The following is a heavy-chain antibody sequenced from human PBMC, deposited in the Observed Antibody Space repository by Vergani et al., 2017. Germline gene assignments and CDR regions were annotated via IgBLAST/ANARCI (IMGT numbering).Heavy chain of an antibody. Sequence: QVQLQESGPGLVKPSETLSLTCAVSGYSISSGYYWGWIRQPPGKGLEWIGRIHTSGSTNYNPSLKSRVTMSEDTSKNQFSLSLTSVTAADTAIYYCARHRGSGGFFPSSYFYGMDVWGHGTTVTVSS. CDR2: IHTSGST. CDR1: GYSISSGYY. J-gene: IGHJ6*02. CDR3: ARHRGSGGFFPSSYFYGMDV. D-gene: IGHD3-10*01. V-gene: IGHV4-38-2*01.